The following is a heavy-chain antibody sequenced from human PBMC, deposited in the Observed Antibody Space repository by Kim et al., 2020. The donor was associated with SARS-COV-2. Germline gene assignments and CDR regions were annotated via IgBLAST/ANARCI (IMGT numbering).Heavy chain of an antibody. Sequence: SETLSLTCTVSGASISTQNYYWGWIRQPPGKGLEWIGITNYYGDAYYNPSLKSRVTISVDTSKNQFPLRLTSVTAAATAIYYFARSITVPASSYSYY. CDR1: GASISTQNYY. D-gene: IGHD6-19*01. CDR3: ARSITVPASSYSYY. V-gene: IGHV4-39*06. J-gene: IGHJ6*03. CDR2: TNYYGDA.